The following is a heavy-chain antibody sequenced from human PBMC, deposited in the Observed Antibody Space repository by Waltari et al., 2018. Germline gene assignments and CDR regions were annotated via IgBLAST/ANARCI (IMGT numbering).Heavy chain of an antibody. J-gene: IGHJ4*02. Sequence: QVQLQQWGAGLLKPSETLSLTCAVHGGSFSGYYWSWIRQPPGKGLEWIGEINHSGSTNYNPSLKSRVTISVDTSKNQFSLKLSSVTAADTAVYYCARHSLLHYYDSSGYYENWGQGTLVTVSS. V-gene: IGHV4-34*01. CDR3: ARHSLLHYYDSSGYYEN. CDR1: GGSFSGYY. CDR2: INHSGST. D-gene: IGHD3-22*01.